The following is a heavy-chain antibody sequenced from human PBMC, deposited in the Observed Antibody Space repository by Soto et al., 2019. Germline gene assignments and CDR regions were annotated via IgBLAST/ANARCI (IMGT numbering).Heavy chain of an antibody. J-gene: IGHJ4*02. CDR2: IFYTGRT. D-gene: IGHD4-17*01. Sequence: PSETLSLTCTVSGGSSSSYSWSWIRQSPWKGLEWIGYIFYTGRTNYNPSLKSRVTISVDTSKNQFSLKLSSVTAADTAVYYCARRYGDYFDYWGQGTLVTVSS. CDR3: ARRYGDYFDY. V-gene: IGHV4-59*08. CDR1: GGSSSSYS.